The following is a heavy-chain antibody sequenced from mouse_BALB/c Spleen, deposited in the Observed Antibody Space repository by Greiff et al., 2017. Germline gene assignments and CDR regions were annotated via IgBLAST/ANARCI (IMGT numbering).Heavy chain of an antibody. J-gene: IGHJ1*01. Sequence: QVQLQQPGAELVKPGASVKLSCKASGYTFTSYWMHWVKQRPGQGLEWIGEIDPSDSYTNYNQKFKGKATLTVDKTSSTAYMQLSSLTSEDSAVYYCARRGYYYGSSYWYFDVWGEGTTVTVSS. CDR1: GYTFTSYW. V-gene: IGHV1-69*02. D-gene: IGHD1-1*01. CDR2: IDPSDSYT. CDR3: ARRGYYYGSSYWYFDV.